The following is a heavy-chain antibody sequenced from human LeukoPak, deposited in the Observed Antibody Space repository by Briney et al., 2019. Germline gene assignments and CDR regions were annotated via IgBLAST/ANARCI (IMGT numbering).Heavy chain of an antibody. CDR3: ARQGELEVFDY. CDR2: FYYSGSA. D-gene: IGHD1-1*01. V-gene: IGHV4-59*12. J-gene: IGHJ4*02. CDR1: GGSISSYY. Sequence: SETLSLTCTVSGGSISSYYWGWIRQPPGRGLEWIGNFYYSGSAYYNPSLKSRVTISGDASKNQYSLKVNSVTAADTAVYYCARQGELEVFDYWGQGILVTVSS.